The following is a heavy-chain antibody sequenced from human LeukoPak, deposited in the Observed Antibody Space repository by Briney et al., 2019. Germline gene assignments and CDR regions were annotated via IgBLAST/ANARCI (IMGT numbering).Heavy chain of an antibody. J-gene: IGHJ4*02. V-gene: IGHV4-59*08. Sequence: SETLSLTCTVSGDSISSYYWSWIRQPPGKGLEWIGYIYYSGSTNYNPSLKSRVTISVDTSKNQFSLKLSSVTAADTAVYYCARLTSGHFDYWGQGTLVTVSS. CDR1: GDSISSYY. CDR2: IYYSGST. CDR3: ARLTSGHFDY. D-gene: IGHD3-10*01.